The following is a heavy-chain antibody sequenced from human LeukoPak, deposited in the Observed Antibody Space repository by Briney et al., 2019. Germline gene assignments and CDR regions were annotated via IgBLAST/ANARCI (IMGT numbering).Heavy chain of an antibody. CDR1: GFTFSSYG. CDR2: ISYDGSNK. Sequence: PGGSLRLSCAASGFTFSSYGMHWVRQAPGKGLEWVAFISYDGSNKYHADSVKGRFTISRDNSKNTVYLQMNSLRAEDTAVYYCTRKGSQWDFLVDYWGQGTRVAVSP. D-gene: IGHD2/OR15-2a*01. CDR3: TRKGSQWDFLVDY. V-gene: IGHV3-30*03. J-gene: IGHJ4*02.